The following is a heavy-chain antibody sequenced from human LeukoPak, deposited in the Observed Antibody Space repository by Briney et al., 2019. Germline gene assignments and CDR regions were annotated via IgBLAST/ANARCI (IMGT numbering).Heavy chain of an antibody. V-gene: IGHV4-59*01. CDR1: GGSISSYY. CDR2: IYYSGST. J-gene: IGHJ4*02. CDR3: ARFDFMAAQQAYFDY. Sequence: TSETLSLTCTVSGGSISSYYWSWIRQPPGKGLEWIGCIYYSGSTNYNPSLKSRVTISVDTSKNQFSLKLSSVTAADTAVYYCARFDFMAAQQAYFDYWGQGTLVTVSS. D-gene: IGHD6-6*01.